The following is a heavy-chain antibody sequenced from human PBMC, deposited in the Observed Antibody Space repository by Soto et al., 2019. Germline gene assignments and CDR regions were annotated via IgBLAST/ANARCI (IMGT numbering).Heavy chain of an antibody. CDR2: ISWNSGRI. CDR3: AKGTSAAGIDY. Sequence: GGSLRLSCAASGFTFDDYAMYWVRQVPGKGLEWVSGISWNSGRIGYADSVKGRFTISRDNAKNSLYLQMNSLRGEDTALYYCAKGTSAAGIDYWGQGTLVTVSS. CDR1: GFTFDDYA. J-gene: IGHJ4*02. D-gene: IGHD6-25*01. V-gene: IGHV3-9*01.